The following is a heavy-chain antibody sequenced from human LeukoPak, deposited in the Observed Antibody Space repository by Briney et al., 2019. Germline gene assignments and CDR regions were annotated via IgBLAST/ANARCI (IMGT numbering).Heavy chain of an antibody. CDR2: INPNSGGT. J-gene: IGHJ4*02. CDR1: GYTFTGYY. CDR3: ARDYSSGWYFVDY. Sequence: ASVKVSCKASGYTFTGYYIHWVRQAPGQGLEWMGWINPNSGGTNYAQKFQGRVTMTRDTSISTAYMELSRLRSDDTAVYYCARDYSSGWYFVDYWGQGTLVTVSS. V-gene: IGHV1-2*02. D-gene: IGHD6-19*01.